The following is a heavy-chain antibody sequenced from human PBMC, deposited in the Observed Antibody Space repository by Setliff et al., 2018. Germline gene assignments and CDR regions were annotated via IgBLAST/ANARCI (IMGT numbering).Heavy chain of an antibody. Sequence: SETLSLTCTVSGGSISSSSYYWGWIRQPPGKGLEWIGSIYYSGSTYYNPSLKSRVTISVDTSKDQFSLKLSSVTAADTAVYYCARGRAGHSGHWGQGTLVTVSS. J-gene: IGHJ4*02. D-gene: IGHD6-19*01. V-gene: IGHV4-39*01. CDR2: IYYSGST. CDR1: GGSISSSSYY. CDR3: ARGRAGHSGH.